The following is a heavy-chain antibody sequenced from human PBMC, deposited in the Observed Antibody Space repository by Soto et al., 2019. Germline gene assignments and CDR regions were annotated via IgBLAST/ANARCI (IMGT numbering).Heavy chain of an antibody. V-gene: IGHV3-23*01. CDR2: LTGGGDNP. D-gene: IGHD6-19*01. J-gene: IGHJ4*02. CDR3: ARGGSGWYPFDY. Sequence: GGSLRLSCAASGFAFSNYAMSWVRQSPGKGLEWISSLTGGGDNPHYAESVKGRFTISRDNSKSTLFLQINSLSDGDTAVYYCARGGSGWYPFDYWGQGTLVTVSS. CDR1: GFAFSNYA.